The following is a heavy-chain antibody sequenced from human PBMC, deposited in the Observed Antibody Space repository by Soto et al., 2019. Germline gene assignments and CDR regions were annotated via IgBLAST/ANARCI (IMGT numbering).Heavy chain of an antibody. J-gene: IGHJ4*02. Sequence: PSETLSLTSTVAGGSISSSSYYWVLIRQPPGKGLEWIGSIYYSGSTYYNPSLKSRVTISVDTSKNQFSLKLSSVTAADTAVYYCASPRYSSSWYVRYRAGTSGDYFDYWGQGTLVTVSS. V-gene: IGHV4-39*01. CDR2: IYYSGST. CDR3: ASPRYSSSWYVRYRAGTSGDYFDY. CDR1: GGSISSSSYY. D-gene: IGHD6-13*01.